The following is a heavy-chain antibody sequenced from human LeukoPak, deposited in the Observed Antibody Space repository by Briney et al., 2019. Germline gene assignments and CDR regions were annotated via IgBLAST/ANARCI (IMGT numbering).Heavy chain of an antibody. V-gene: IGHV4-39*07. D-gene: IGHD1-26*01. CDR3: ATTTIRLGY. Sequence: SSETLSLTCTVSGGSISSSSHYWGWIRQPPGKGLEWIGSISNSGSTYYNPSLKSRVTISVDTSNNQFSLKLSSATAADTAVYYCATTTIRLGYWGQGTLVTVSS. CDR1: GGSISSSSHY. J-gene: IGHJ4*02. CDR2: ISNSGST.